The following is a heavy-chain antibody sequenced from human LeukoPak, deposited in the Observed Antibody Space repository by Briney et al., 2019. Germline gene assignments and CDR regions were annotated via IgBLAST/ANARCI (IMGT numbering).Heavy chain of an antibody. Sequence: SETLSHTPTLSGGSLSSYLWSCLPPPPGRGRECIWYIYISRSPSNNPSLKSRVTISVDTAKTQFYLRLSSVTAADTAVYYCARGYSGSSGRPDYWGQGTLVTVSS. J-gene: IGHJ4*02. CDR2: IYISRSP. CDR3: ARGYSGSSGRPDY. CDR1: GGSLSSYL. V-gene: IGHV4-4*08. D-gene: IGHD6-6*01.